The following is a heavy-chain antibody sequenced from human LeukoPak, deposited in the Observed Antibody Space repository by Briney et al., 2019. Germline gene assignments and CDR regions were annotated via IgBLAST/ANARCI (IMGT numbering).Heavy chain of an antibody. CDR3: AKDQKQLVRFPFVY. V-gene: IGHV3-7*01. CDR1: GFTFSSYW. CDR2: IKQDGSEK. J-gene: IGHJ4*02. D-gene: IGHD6-6*01. Sequence: PGGSLRLSCAASGFTFSSYWMSWVRQAPGKGLEWVANIKQDGSEKYYVDSVRGRFTISRDNSKNTLYLQMNSLRAEDTAVYYCAKDQKQLVRFPFVYWGQGTLVTVSS.